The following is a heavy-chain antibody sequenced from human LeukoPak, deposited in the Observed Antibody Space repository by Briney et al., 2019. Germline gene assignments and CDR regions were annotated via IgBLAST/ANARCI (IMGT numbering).Heavy chain of an antibody. CDR2: IGGNGDNT. CDR1: GFTFSSYA. CDR3: AKGRGTTLTSAANY. Sequence: PGGSLRLSCAASGFTFSSYAISWVRQAPGEGLDWVSSIGGNGDNTFYADSVKDRFTISRDNSKNTLFLQMNSLRAEDTAVDYCAKGRGTTLTSAANYWGQGTLVTVSS. V-gene: IGHV3-23*01. D-gene: IGHD4-17*01. J-gene: IGHJ4*02.